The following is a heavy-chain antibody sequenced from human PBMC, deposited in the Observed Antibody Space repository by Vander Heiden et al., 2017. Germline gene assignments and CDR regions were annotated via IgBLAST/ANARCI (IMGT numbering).Heavy chain of an antibody. CDR2: IYNSGSA. CDR1: GGSISTYY. V-gene: IGHV4-59*01. J-gene: IGHJ6*02. CDR3: ASRGYSFGTYYYYAMDV. D-gene: IGHD5-18*01. Sequence: QVQLQESGPGLVKPSETLSLTCTVSGGSISTYYWSWIRQPPGKGLELIGYIYNSGSANYNPSLKSRVTISLDTSKTQFSLKLTSVTAADTAVYYCASRGYSFGTYYYYAMDVWGQGTRVSVSS.